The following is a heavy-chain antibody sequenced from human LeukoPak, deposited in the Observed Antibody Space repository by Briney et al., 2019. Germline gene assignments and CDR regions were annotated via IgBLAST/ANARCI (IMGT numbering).Heavy chain of an antibody. CDR2: MNSDGGAT. CDR1: GFTFSSYW. V-gene: IGHV3-74*01. J-gene: IGHJ4*02. D-gene: IGHD1-1*01. Sequence: GGSLRLSCAASGFTFSSYWMHWVRQAPGKGLEWVSRMNSDGGATNYADSVKGRFTISRDNSKNTVYVQMDNLRPEDTAVYYCARVDTTLSYKLDYWGQGTLVTVSS. CDR3: ARVDTTLSYKLDY.